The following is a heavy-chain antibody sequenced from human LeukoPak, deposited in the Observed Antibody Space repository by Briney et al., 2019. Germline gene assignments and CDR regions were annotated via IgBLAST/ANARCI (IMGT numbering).Heavy chain of an antibody. CDR1: GGTFSSYA. D-gene: IGHD5-18*01. J-gene: IGHJ4*02. Sequence: SVKVSCKASGGTFSSYAISWVRQAPGQGLEWMGGIIPIFGTANYAQKLQGRVTMTTDTSTSTAYMELSSLRSEDTAVYYCATAGWGYSYGYTDYWGQGTLVTVSS. CDR2: IIPIFGTA. CDR3: ATAGWGYSYGYTDY. V-gene: IGHV1-69*05.